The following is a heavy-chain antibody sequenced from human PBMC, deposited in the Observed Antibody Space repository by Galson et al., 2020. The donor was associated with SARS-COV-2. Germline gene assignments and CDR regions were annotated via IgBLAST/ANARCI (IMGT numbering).Heavy chain of an antibody. V-gene: IGHV3-53*01. J-gene: IGHJ6*02. CDR3: ARDPYSSGWTNFYYFAMDV. Sequence: GESLKISCAASGFTVSNNYMSWVRQAPGQGLEWVALIYSGGSTSYTDSVKGRFTISRDNSKNTLYLQMNSLRAEDTAVYYCARDPYSSGWTNFYYFAMDVWGQGTTVTVSS. CDR2: IYSGGST. CDR1: GFTVSNNY. D-gene: IGHD6-19*01.